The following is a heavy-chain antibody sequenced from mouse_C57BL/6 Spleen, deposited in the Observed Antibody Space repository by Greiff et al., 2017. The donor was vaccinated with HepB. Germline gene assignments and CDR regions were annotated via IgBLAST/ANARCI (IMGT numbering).Heavy chain of an antibody. CDR1: GYTFTSYW. CDR2: IDPSDSYT. J-gene: IGHJ3*01. V-gene: IGHV1-69*01. CDR3: ARRDDYDEETFWFAY. D-gene: IGHD2-4*01. Sequence: QVHVKQPGAELVMPGASVKLSCKASGYTFTSYWMHWVKQRPGQGLEWIGEIDPSDSYTNYNQKFKGKSTVTVDKSSSTAYMQLSSLTSEDSAVYYCARRDDYDEETFWFAYWGQGTLVTVSA.